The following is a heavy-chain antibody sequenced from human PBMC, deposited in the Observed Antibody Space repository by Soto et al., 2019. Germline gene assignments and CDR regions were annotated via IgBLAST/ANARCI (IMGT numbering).Heavy chain of an antibody. CDR2: IAYDGSNK. D-gene: IGHD3-3*02. J-gene: IGHJ6*02. CDR1: GFTFSDYG. V-gene: IGHV3-30*03. Sequence: GSLRLSCAASGFTFSDYGMHWVRQAPGKGLEWVAGIAYDGSNKYYGDSVKGRVTISRDNSKKTLWLQMNSLRAGDTAVYYCARPVHHVWNGYQRTYYYGMDVWGQGTTVTVSS. CDR3: ARPVHHVWNGYQRTYYYGMDV.